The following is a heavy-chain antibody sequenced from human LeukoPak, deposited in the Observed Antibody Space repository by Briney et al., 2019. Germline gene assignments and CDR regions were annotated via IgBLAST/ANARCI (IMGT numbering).Heavy chain of an antibody. J-gene: IGHJ4*02. CDR3: ARRGGGSTGGFYFDY. CDR1: GYSFTSYW. D-gene: IGHD1-1*01. Sequence: GESLKISCKGSGYSFTSYWIGWVRQMPGKGLEGMGIIYPGDSDTRYSPPFQGQVTISADNSISPAYLQWSSLTASDTAIYYCARRGGGSTGGFYFDYWGQGSLVTVSS. CDR2: IYPGDSDT. V-gene: IGHV5-51*01.